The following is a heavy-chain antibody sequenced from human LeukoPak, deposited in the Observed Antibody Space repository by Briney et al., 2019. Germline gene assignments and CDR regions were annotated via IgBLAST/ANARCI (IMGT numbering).Heavy chain of an antibody. CDR2: IIPIFGTA. Sequence: SVKVSCKASGGTFSSYAISWVRQAPGQGLEWMGGIIPIFGTANYAQKFQGRVTITADESTSTAYMELSSLRSEDTAVYYCARDRGRITIFGVVPNWFDPWGQGTLVTVSS. CDR3: ARDRGRITIFGVVPNWFDP. D-gene: IGHD3-3*01. J-gene: IGHJ5*02. V-gene: IGHV1-69*13. CDR1: GGTFSSYA.